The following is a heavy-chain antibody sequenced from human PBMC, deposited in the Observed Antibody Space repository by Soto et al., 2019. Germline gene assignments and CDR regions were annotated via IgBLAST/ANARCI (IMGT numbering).Heavy chain of an antibody. CDR3: ARDIAAAPARAAYFDY. J-gene: IGHJ4*02. Sequence: PGGSLRLSCAASGFTFSSYAMHWVRQAPGKGLEWVAVIWYDGSNKYYIDSVKGRFTISRDNSKNTLYLQMNSLGAEDTAVYFCARDIAAAPARAAYFDYWGQGTLVTVSS. V-gene: IGHV3-33*08. D-gene: IGHD6-13*01. CDR1: GFTFSSYA. CDR2: IWYDGSNK.